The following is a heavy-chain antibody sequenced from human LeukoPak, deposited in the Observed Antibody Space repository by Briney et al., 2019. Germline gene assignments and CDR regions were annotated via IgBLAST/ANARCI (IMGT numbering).Heavy chain of an antibody. V-gene: IGHV1-69*04. CDR1: RGTFSSYA. J-gene: IGHJ5*02. D-gene: IGHD3-3*01. CDR3: ARDRLDLSFGVIKGWFDP. Sequence: SVKVSCKASRGTFSSYAISWVRQAPGQGREWMGRIIPIFGIANYAQKFQGRVTITADKSTSTAYMELSSLRSEDTAVYYCARDRLDLSFGVIKGWFDPWGQGTLVTVSS. CDR2: IIPIFGIA.